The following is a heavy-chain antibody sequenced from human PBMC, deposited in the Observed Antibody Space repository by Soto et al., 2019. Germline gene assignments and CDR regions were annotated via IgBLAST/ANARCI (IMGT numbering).Heavy chain of an antibody. CDR3: ARISEFTYGYGLGHYFDS. CDR1: GGTFKNYA. J-gene: IGHJ4*02. CDR2: FIPIFGTG. V-gene: IGHV1-69*01. Sequence: QVQLVQSGAEVKKPGSSMRVSCKASGGTFKNYAFSWVRQAPGQGLEWMGGFIPIFGTGNYAEQFQGRVSITADESTKTVYLDLRSLRSDDTAVYYCARISEFTYGYGLGHYFDSWGQGTLITVSS. D-gene: IGHD5-18*01.